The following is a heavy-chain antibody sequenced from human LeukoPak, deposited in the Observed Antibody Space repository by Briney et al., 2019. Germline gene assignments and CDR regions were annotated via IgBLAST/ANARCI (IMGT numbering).Heavy chain of an antibody. V-gene: IGHV4-39*01. J-gene: IGHJ4*02. CDR2: IYYSGST. CDR1: SGSISSTHHY. CDR3: ARVPLKYDILTGYQPYYFDY. D-gene: IGHD3-9*01. Sequence: PSETLSLTCTVSSGSISSTHHYWAWIRQPPGKGLEWIGNIYYSGSTYYNPSLKSRVTISIDTSKNQFSLKLNSVTAADTAVYYCARVPLKYDILTGYQPYYFDYWGQGTLVIVSS.